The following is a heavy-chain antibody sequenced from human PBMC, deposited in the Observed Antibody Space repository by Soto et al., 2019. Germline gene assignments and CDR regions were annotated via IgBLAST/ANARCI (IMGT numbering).Heavy chain of an antibody. CDR1: GFTFTNAW. V-gene: IGHV3-15*07. J-gene: IGHJ4*02. CDR3: TTEKGY. Sequence: EVQLVESGGGLVKPGESLRLSCAASGFTFTNAWMNWVRQAPGKGLEWVGRIRSKTDGGTPDYAAPVKGRFTISRDDSKNTLYVQMTSLKTEDTAIYYCTTEKGYWGQVTLVTVSS. CDR2: IRSKTDGGTP.